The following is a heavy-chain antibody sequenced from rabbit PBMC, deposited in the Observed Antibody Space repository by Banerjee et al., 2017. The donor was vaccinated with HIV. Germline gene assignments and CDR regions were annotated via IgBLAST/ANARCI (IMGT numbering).Heavy chain of an antibody. CDR1: GFSFSTTYC. CDR2: IYAGSSGTT. D-gene: IGHD8-1*01. CDR3: VRAGVYAGSSSYTGFDFNL. J-gene: IGHJ4*01. V-gene: IGHV1S40*01. Sequence: QSLEESGGGLVKPGASLTLTCTASGFSFSTTYCMCWVRQAPGKGPEWIACIYAGSSGTTYYASWAKGRFTISKTSSTTVTLQMTTLTAADTATYFCVRAGVYAGSSSYTGFDFNLWGQGTLVTVS.